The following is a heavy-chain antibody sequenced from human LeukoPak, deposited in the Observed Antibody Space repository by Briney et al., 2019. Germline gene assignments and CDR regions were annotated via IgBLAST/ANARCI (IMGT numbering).Heavy chain of an antibody. V-gene: IGHV4-39*07. Sequence: PSETLSLSCTVSGGSISSSPYYWGWLRQPPGKGLEWFGRIYYSGTIHYNPSLESRVTISVDTSKNQFSLKLASVTAADTAIYYCAKGAGGFSYYNWFDPWGQGTLVTVSS. J-gene: IGHJ5*02. CDR2: IYYSGTI. CDR3: AKGAGGFSYYNWFDP. D-gene: IGHD5-18*01. CDR1: GGSISSSPYY.